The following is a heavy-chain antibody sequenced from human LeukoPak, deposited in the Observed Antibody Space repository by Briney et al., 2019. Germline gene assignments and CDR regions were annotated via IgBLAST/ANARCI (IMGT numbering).Heavy chain of an antibody. Sequence: GGSLRLSCAASGFTFSSYNMNWVRQAPGKGLEWVSYISSSSSTIYYADSVKGRFTISRDNAQNLLYLQMNSLRAEDTAVYYCAREGRLRPSHIDYWGQGTLVTVSS. V-gene: IGHV3-48*04. CDR1: GFTFSSYN. CDR3: AREGRLRPSHIDY. CDR2: ISSSSSTI. D-gene: IGHD2-15*01. J-gene: IGHJ4*02.